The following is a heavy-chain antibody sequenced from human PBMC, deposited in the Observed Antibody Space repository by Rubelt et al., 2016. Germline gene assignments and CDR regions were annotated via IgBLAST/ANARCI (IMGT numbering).Heavy chain of an antibody. J-gene: IGHJ5*02. CDR2: INHSGST. CDR1: GGSFSGYY. CDR3: ARRQYSYGYA. D-gene: IGHD5-18*01. Sequence: QVQLQQWGAGLLKPSETLSLTCAVYGGSFSGYYWSWIRQPPGKGLEWIGEINHSGSTNYNPSLRSRVTISVDTSKSQFSLKLSSVTAADTAVYYCARRQYSYGYAWGQGTLVTVSS. V-gene: IGHV4-34*01.